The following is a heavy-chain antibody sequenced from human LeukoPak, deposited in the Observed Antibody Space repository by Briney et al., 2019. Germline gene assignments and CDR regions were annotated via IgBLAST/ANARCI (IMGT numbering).Heavy chain of an antibody. V-gene: IGHV3-30*02. CDR2: IRCDGINK. Sequence: GGSLRLSCAASGITFSDYAMHWVRQAPGKGLEWLAYIRCDGINKYYAESVKGRFAISRDNSKNTLSLQMNSLTDEDTAVYYCAKGGLQGTNYFDYWGQGTLVTVSS. J-gene: IGHJ4*02. D-gene: IGHD3-10*01. CDR3: AKGGLQGTNYFDY. CDR1: GITFSDYA.